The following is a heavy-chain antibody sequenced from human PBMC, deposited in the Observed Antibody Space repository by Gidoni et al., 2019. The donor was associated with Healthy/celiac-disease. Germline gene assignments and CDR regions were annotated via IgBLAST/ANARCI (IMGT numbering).Heavy chain of an antibody. CDR3: ARRPGGGLGAIFGVDQDPYYYYMDV. D-gene: IGHD3-3*01. CDR1: GGSISSSSYS. CDR2: SYYSGST. Sequence: QLQLQESGPGLVKPAETLSLTYTVSGGSISSSSYSWGWIRQPPGKGLEWIGSSYYSGSTYYNPPLKSRVTISVDTSKNQFSLKLSSVTAADTTVYYCARRPGGGLGAIFGVDQDPYYYYMDVWGKGTTVTVSS. V-gene: IGHV4-39*01. J-gene: IGHJ6*03.